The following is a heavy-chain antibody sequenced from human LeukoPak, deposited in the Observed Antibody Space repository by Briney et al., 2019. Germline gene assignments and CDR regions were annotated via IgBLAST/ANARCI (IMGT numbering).Heavy chain of an antibody. CDR1: GFTFSNYA. V-gene: IGHV3-43*02. CDR3: AKDKWYYDSSGCDY. Sequence: PGGSLRLSSAASGFTFSNYAMNWVRQAPGKGLEWVSVISGSGGSTYYADSVKGRFTISRDNSKNSLYLQMNSLRTEDTALYYCAKDKWYYDSSGCDYWGQGTLVTVSS. CDR2: ISGSGGST. D-gene: IGHD3-22*01. J-gene: IGHJ4*02.